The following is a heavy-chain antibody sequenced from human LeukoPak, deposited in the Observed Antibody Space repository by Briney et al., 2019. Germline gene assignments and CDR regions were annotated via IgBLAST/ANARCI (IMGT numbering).Heavy chain of an antibody. Sequence: PGGSLRLSCAASGFTFSSYAMSWVRQAPGKGLEWVSAISGSGGSTYYADSVKGRFTISRDNSKNTLYLQMNSLRAEDTAVYYCAKDNGLRYYDSSGYSYWGQGTLVTVSS. D-gene: IGHD3-22*01. CDR3: AKDNGLRYYDSSGYSY. J-gene: IGHJ4*02. V-gene: IGHV3-23*01. CDR1: GFTFSSYA. CDR2: ISGSGGST.